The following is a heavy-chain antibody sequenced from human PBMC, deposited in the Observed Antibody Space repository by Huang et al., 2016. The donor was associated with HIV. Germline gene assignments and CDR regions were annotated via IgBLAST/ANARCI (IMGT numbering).Heavy chain of an antibody. CDR1: GGTFKMYA. CDR3: AKVAAGQPFHFYYYMDA. D-gene: IGHD3-3*02. V-gene: IGHV1-69*13. CDR2: GNALYGSA. J-gene: IGHJ6*03. Sequence: QVNLVQSGAELRKPGSSVKVSCKASGGTFKMYAISWVRQAPGKGLEWMGAGNALYGSAEYAEKFQDRVTLTADGSTNTAYLELDRLTSEDTAVYYCAKVAAGQPFHFYYYMDAWGDGTTVIVSS.